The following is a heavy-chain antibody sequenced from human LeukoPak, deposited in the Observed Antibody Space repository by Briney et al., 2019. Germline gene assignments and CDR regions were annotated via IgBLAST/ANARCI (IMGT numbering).Heavy chain of an antibody. CDR1: GNYW. CDR2: INSDGSWT. J-gene: IGHJ4*02. D-gene: IGHD3-16*01. CDR3: VSFYETY. Sequence: GGSLRLSCVASGNYWMHWVRQAPGKGLVWVSHINSDGSWTSYADSVKGRFTISKDNAKNTVYLQMNSLRAEDPAVYYCVSFYETYWGRGTLVTVSS. V-gene: IGHV3-74*01.